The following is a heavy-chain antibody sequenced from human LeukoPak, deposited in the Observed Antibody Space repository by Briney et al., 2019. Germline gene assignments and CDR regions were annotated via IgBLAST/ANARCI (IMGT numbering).Heavy chain of an antibody. CDR3: ARSGSSSSWGLIDY. J-gene: IGHJ4*02. D-gene: IGHD6-13*01. CDR2: INPNGGGT. Sequence: SVTVSYKPSRYTFSRYYMHWVRQAPGQGREWMGWINPNGGGTNYAQKFQGRVTMTRDTYISTAYMELSRLRSDDTAVYYCARSGSSSSWGLIDYWGQGTLVTVSS. V-gene: IGHV1-2*02. CDR1: RYTFSRYY.